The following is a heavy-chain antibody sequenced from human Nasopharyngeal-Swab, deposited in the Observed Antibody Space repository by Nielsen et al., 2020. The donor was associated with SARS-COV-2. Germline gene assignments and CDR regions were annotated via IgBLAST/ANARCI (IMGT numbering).Heavy chain of an antibody. CDR1: GGSISSYY. J-gene: IGHJ6*03. V-gene: IGHV4-59*01. Sequence: SETLSLTCTVSGGSISSYYWSWTRQPPGKGLEWIGYIYYSGSTNYNPSLKSRVTISVDTSKNQFSLKLSSVTAADTAVYYCARDSTPVYYYYYMDVWGKGTTVTVS. CDR2: IYYSGST. D-gene: IGHD2-15*01. CDR3: ARDSTPVYYYYYMDV.